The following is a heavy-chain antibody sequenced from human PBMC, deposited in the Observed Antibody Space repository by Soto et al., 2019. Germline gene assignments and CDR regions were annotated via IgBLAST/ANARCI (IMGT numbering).Heavy chain of an antibody. V-gene: IGHV3-23*01. CDR2: ISGSGGNT. D-gene: IGHD3-10*01. J-gene: IGHJ4*02. CDR3: AKDQSYFGFWSPSITMVRGALDY. CDR1: GFTFSSYA. Sequence: EVQLLESGGGLVQPGGSLRLSCAASGFTFSSYAMSWVRQAPGKGLEWVSAISGSGGNTYYADSVKGRFTISRDNSKNTLYLQMNSLRAEDTAVYYCAKDQSYFGFWSPSITMVRGALDYWGQGTLVTVSS.